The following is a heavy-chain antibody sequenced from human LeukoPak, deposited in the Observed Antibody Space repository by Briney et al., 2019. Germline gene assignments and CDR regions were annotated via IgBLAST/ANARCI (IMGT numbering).Heavy chain of an antibody. CDR1: GFTVSSNY. Sequence: GGSLRLSCAASGFTVSSNYMSWVRQAPGKGLEWVSVIYSGGSTYYADSVKGRFTISRDNSKNTLYLQMNSLRAEDTAVYYCARGTYYDFWSGYYHDAFDIWGQGTLVTVSS. V-gene: IGHV3-53*01. CDR2: IYSGGST. J-gene: IGHJ3*02. D-gene: IGHD3-3*01. CDR3: ARGTYYDFWSGYYHDAFDI.